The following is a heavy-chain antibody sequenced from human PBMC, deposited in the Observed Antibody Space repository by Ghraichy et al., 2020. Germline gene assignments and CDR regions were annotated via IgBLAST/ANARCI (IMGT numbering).Heavy chain of an antibody. CDR2: VSYDGNNK. V-gene: IGHV3-30-3*01. CDR3: ARDGPYYDFWSGYPKDWYFDL. CDR1: GFTFSSYA. Sequence: GGSLRLSCAPSGFTFSSYAMHWVRQAPGKGLEWVAVVSYDGNNKYYADSVKGRFTISRDNSKNTLYLQMNSLRAEDTAVYYCARDGPYYDFWSGYPKDWYFDLWGRGTLVTVSS. J-gene: IGHJ2*01. D-gene: IGHD3-3*01.